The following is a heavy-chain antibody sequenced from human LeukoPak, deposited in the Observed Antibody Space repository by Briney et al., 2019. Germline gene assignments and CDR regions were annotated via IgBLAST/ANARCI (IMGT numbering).Heavy chain of an antibody. V-gene: IGHV4-39*01. D-gene: IGHD2-8*02. CDR1: GGSISSTRYY. Sequence: PETLSLTCTVSGGSISSTRYYWGWIRQPPGRGLEWIGGVFDSGMTYYNPSLKSRVTISVDTSKNQFSLRLSSVTAADTAVYYCARLYWDFDFWGQGTLVTVSS. CDR2: VFDSGMT. CDR3: ARLYWDFDF. J-gene: IGHJ4*02.